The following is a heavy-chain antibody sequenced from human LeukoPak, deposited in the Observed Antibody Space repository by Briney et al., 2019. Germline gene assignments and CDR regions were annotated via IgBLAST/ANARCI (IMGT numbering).Heavy chain of an antibody. CDR1: GFTFSSYA. D-gene: IGHD3-22*01. CDR2: ISGGGGST. Sequence: GGSLRLSCAASGFTFSSYAMSWVRQAPGKGLEWVSAISGGGGSTYYADSVKGRFTISRDNSKNTLYLQMNSLRAEDTAVYYCARGGYYYDSSGYYNGYWGQGTLVTVSS. V-gene: IGHV3-23*01. J-gene: IGHJ4*02. CDR3: ARGGYYYDSSGYYNGY.